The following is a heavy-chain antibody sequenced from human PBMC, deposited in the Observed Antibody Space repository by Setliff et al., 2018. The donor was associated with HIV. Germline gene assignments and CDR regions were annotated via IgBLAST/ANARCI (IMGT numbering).Heavy chain of an antibody. J-gene: IGHJ6*02. V-gene: IGHV1-46*01. Sequence: ASVKVSCKASEYTFTNYYIHWVRQGPGQGLEWVGIMNPSGGSTTYAQKFQDRVTMTRDTSTSTGYMELRILRSEDTAVYYCARGSDASGYYPIYYDYGMDVWGQGTTVTVSS. CDR1: EYTFTNYY. CDR2: MNPSGGST. CDR3: ARGSDASGYYPIYYDYGMDV. D-gene: IGHD3-22*01.